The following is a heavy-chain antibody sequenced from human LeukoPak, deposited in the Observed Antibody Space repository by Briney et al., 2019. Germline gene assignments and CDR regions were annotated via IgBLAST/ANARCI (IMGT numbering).Heavy chain of an antibody. D-gene: IGHD3-16*02. CDR3: AKSRELSP. J-gene: IGHJ5*02. CDR2: ISWNSGSI. Sequence: GGSLRLSCAASGFTFDDYAMHWVRQAPGKGLEWVSGISWNSGSIGYADSVKGRFTISRDNAKNSLYLQMNSLRAEDTALYYCAKSRELSPWGQGTLVTVSS. CDR1: GFTFDDYA. V-gene: IGHV3-9*01.